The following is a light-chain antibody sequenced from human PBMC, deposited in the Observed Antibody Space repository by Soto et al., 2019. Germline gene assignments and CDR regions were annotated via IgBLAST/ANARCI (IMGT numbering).Light chain of an antibody. CDR1: SSDVGGYSH. CDR3: SSYTAGGTI. CDR2: DVT. J-gene: IGLJ1*01. Sequence: QSALTQPRSVSGSPGQSVTISCTGSSSDVGGYSHVSWFQQHPGKAPKLMIYDVTKRPSGVPDRFSGSKSGNTASLTISGLQAEDESDYYCSSYTAGGTIFGTGTKVTVL. V-gene: IGLV2-11*01.